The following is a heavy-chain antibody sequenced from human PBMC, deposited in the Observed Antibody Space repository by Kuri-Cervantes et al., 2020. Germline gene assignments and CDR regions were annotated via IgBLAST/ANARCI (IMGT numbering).Heavy chain of an antibody. J-gene: IGHJ4*02. V-gene: IGHV3-30*01. CDR1: GFTFSSYA. CDR2: ISYDGSNK. Sequence: GESLKISCAASGFTFSSYAMHWVRQAPGKGLEWVAVISYDGSNKYYADSVKGRFTISRDNSKNTLYLQMNSLRAEDTAVYYCARASGSYYNPNSYYFDYWGQGTLVTVSS. D-gene: IGHD3-10*01. CDR3: ARASGSYYNPNSYYFDY.